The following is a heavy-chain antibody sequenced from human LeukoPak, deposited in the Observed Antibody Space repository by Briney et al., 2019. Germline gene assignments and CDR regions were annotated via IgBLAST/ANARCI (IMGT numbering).Heavy chain of an antibody. J-gene: IGHJ3*02. V-gene: IGHV1-46*01. CDR2: IYPSGGST. Sequence: ASVKVSCKASGYTFTSYYMHWVRQAPGQRLEWMGLIYPSGGSTSYAQKFQGRVTMTRDTSTSTVYMELSSLRSEDTAVYYCARAGRWELLGTDAFDIWGQGTMVTVSS. CDR1: GYTFTSYY. D-gene: IGHD1-26*01. CDR3: ARAGRWELLGTDAFDI.